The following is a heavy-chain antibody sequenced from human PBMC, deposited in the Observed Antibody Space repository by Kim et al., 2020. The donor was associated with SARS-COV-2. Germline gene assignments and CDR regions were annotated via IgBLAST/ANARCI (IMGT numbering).Heavy chain of an antibody. Sequence: GGSLRLSCVASGFTFSSSGMHWVRQTPGKGLEWVAVIWYDGSHQYYADSVKGRFTISRDNSKNTLYLQMNSLRDEDTAVYYCAKENKEWSRGVDWLDPWGQGTLVTVSS. CDR2: IWYDGSHQ. J-gene: IGHJ5*02. V-gene: IGHV3-33*06. CDR1: GFTFSSSG. CDR3: AKENKEWSRGVDWLDP. D-gene: IGHD3-3*01.